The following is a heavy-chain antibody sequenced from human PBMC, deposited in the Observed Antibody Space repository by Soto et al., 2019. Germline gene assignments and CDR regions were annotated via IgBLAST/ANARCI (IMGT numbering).Heavy chain of an antibody. CDR2: IYYSGST. CDR1: GGSISSGDYY. V-gene: IGHV4-30-4*01. Sequence: SETLSLTCTVSGGSISSGDYYWSWIRQPPGEGLEWIGYIYYSGSTYYNPSLKSRVTISVDTSKNQFSLKLSSVTAADTAVYYCAREKYYYGSASGFDPWGQGTLVTVS. CDR3: AREKYYYGSASGFDP. D-gene: IGHD3-10*01. J-gene: IGHJ5*02.